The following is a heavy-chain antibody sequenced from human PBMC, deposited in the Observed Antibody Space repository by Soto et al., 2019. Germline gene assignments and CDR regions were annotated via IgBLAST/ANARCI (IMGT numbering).Heavy chain of an antibody. CDR2: VYYSGST. CDR3: AREERAVAVDY. CDR1: GGSISSYD. J-gene: IGHJ4*02. Sequence: SETLSLTCTVSGGSISSYDWSWIRQPPGKGLEWIGCVYYSGSTNYKPSLKSRVTISVDTSKNQFSLRLSSVTAADTAVYYCAREERAVAVDYWGQGTLVTVSS. D-gene: IGHD6-19*01. V-gene: IGHV4-59*12.